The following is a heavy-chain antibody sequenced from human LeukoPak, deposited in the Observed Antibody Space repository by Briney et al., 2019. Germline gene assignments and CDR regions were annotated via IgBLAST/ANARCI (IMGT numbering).Heavy chain of an antibody. CDR2: ISGSGGST. CDR1: GYDFYTYA. CDR3: AKDAPYDFWSVYPYYFDY. V-gene: IGHV3-23*01. J-gene: IGHJ4*02. D-gene: IGHD3-3*01. Sequence: GGSLRLSCAASGYDFYTYAMSWVRQAPGKGLEWVSAISGSGGSTYYADSVKGRFTISRDNSKNTLYLQMNSLRAEDTAVYYCAKDAPYDFWSVYPYYFDYWGQGTLVTVSS.